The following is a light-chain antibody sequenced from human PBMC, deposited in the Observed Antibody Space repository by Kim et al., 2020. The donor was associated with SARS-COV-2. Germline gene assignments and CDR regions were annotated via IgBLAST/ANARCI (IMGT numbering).Light chain of an antibody. V-gene: IGKV3-20*01. CDR2: DVS. CDR1: QTFSKN. J-gene: IGKJ1*01. CDR3: QQYGSSPRT. Sequence: VSPGERVTLSCRASQTFSKNLAWYQQKPGQAPRLLIYDVSTRATGVPARFSGSGSGTDFTLTISRLEPEDFAVYYCQQYGSSPRTFGQGTKVDIK.